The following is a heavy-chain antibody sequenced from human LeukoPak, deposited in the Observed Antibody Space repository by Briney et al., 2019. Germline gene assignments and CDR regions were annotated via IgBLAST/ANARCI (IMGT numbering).Heavy chain of an antibody. J-gene: IGHJ6*03. CDR3: ARDLVEGFWSGYFYYYYCYYMDV. CDR1: GFTFDDYG. CDR2: INWNGGST. V-gene: IGHV3-20*04. Sequence: GGSLRLSCAASGFTFDDYGMSWVRQAPGKGLEWVSGINWNGGSTGYADSVKGRFTISRDNAKNSLYLQMNSLRAEDTALYYCARDLVEGFWSGYFYYYYCYYMDVWGKGTTVTVSS. D-gene: IGHD3-3*01.